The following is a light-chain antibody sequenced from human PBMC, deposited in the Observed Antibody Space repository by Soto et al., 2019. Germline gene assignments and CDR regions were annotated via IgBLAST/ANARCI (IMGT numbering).Light chain of an antibody. V-gene: IGLV1-44*01. CDR3: AAWDHSLNAVV. CDR2: SNN. Sequence: QSVLTQPPSASGTPGQRVTISCTGRSSNIGSNTVNWYQQLPGTAPKLLIYSNNQRPSGVPDRFSGSKSGTSASLAISGLQAEDEADYYCAAWDHSLNAVVFGGGTKLTVL. J-gene: IGLJ2*01. CDR1: SSNIGSNT.